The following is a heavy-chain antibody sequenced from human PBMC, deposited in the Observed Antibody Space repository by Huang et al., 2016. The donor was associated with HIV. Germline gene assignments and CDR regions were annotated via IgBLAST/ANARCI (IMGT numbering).Heavy chain of an antibody. CDR1: GGPCSGFT. Sequence: GGPCSGFTWSGMRQHAGKGLEWMGEINAGGNANNSPSRQSRVTMSVDTSKKQFSLNLRSVTAADTAVYYCVRARLLFPFDFWGQGVPVVVSS. V-gene: IGHV4-34*01. CDR2: INAGGNA. J-gene: IGHJ4*02. CDR3: VRARLLFPFDF. D-gene: IGHD2-15*01.